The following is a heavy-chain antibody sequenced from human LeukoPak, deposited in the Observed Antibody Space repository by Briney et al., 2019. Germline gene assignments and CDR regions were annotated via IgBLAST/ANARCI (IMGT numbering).Heavy chain of an antibody. CDR3: ARGPDSSGYYYFDY. J-gene: IGHJ4*02. Sequence: SETLSLTCTVSGGSISSYYWSWIRQPPGKGLEWIGYIYYSGSTSYNPSLKSRVTISVDTSKNQFSLKLSSVTAADTAVYFCARGPDSSGYYYFDYWGQGTLVTVSS. D-gene: IGHD3-22*01. CDR2: IYYSGST. CDR1: GGSISSYY. V-gene: IGHV4-59*08.